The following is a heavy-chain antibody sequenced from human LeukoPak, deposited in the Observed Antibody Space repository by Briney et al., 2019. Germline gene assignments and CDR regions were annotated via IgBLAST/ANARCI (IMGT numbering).Heavy chain of an antibody. CDR3: ARTGVATSRYYYYAMDV. Sequence: SETLSLTCTVSGGSINNDSFYWGWIRQPPGKGLEWIGNMYYSGSTYHNPSLKSRLTISVDTSKNQFSLKLSSVTAADTAVYYCARTGVATSRYYYYAMDVWGQGTTVTVSS. V-gene: IGHV4-39*01. J-gene: IGHJ6*02. CDR2: MYYSGST. CDR1: GGSINNDSFY. D-gene: IGHD5-12*01.